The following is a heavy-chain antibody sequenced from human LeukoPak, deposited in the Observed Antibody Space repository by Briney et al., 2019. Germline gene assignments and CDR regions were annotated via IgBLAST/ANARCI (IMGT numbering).Heavy chain of an antibody. V-gene: IGHV3-21*01. D-gene: IGHD6-19*01. Sequence: GGSLRLSCAASGFTFSNYNMNWVRQAPGKGLEWVSSISYSSSYIYYADSVKGRFTISRDNAKNSLYLQMNSLRAEDTAVYYCARDRAGPITYWGQGTLVTVSS. J-gene: IGHJ4*02. CDR2: ISYSSSYI. CDR1: GFTFSNYN. CDR3: ARDRAGPITY.